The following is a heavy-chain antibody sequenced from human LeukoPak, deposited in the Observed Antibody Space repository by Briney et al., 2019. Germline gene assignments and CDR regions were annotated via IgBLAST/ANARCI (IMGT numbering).Heavy chain of an antibody. Sequence: SETLSLTCTVSGGSISSCYWSWIRQPPGKGLEWTGSIYYSGSTYYNPSLKSRVTISVDTSKNQFSLKLSSVTAADTAVYYCARQSGQVVVISAFVPWGQGTLVTVSS. CDR2: IYYSGST. CDR3: ARQSGQVVVISAFVP. CDR1: GGSISSCY. D-gene: IGHD3-22*01. J-gene: IGHJ5*02. V-gene: IGHV4-59*05.